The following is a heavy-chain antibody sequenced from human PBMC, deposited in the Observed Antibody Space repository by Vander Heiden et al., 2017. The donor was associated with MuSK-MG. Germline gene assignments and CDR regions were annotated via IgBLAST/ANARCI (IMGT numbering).Heavy chain of an antibody. CDR3: ARTSRGDFDY. CDR2: IIPILGIT. Sequence: QVQLVQSGAEVKKPGSSVKVSCKASGGTFSSYAISWVRQAPGQGLEWMGRIIPILGITNHAQKFQGRVTITAEKSPSTAYLEVRRLRSEDTAVYYLARTSRGDFDYWGQGTLVTVSS. CDR1: GGTFSSYA. D-gene: IGHD3-10*01. V-gene: IGHV1-69*04. J-gene: IGHJ4*02.